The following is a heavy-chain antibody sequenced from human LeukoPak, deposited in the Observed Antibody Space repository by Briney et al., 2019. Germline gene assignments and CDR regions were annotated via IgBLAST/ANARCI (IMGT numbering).Heavy chain of an antibody. Sequence: GGSLRLSCAASGFTFTNAWMSWVRQAPGKGLEWVSAISGSGGSTYYADSVKGWFTISRDNSKNTLYLQMNSLRAEDTAVYYCAKRWFGELLADYWGQGTLVTVSS. J-gene: IGHJ4*02. CDR2: ISGSGGST. D-gene: IGHD3-10*01. CDR1: GFTFTNAW. CDR3: AKRWFGELLADY. V-gene: IGHV3-23*01.